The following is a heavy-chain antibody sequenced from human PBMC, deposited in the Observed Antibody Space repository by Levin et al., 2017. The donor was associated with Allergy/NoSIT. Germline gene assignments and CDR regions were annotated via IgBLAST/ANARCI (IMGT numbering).Heavy chain of an antibody. V-gene: IGHV3-11*05. J-gene: IGHJ4*02. CDR1: GFIVSDSY. CDR2: ISRGNSYT. Sequence: LSLTCAAYGFIVSDSYMSWIRQAPGKGLEWVSYISRGNSYTNYLDSVKGRFTISRDNAKNSLYLQMNSLRAEDTAIYYCARGRVPNDYWGQGTLVTVSS. CDR3: ARGRVPNDY. D-gene: IGHD3-10*01.